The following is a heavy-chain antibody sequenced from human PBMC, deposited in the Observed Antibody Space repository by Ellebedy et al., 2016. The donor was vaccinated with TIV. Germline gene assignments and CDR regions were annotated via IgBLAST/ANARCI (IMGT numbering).Heavy chain of an antibody. Sequence: GGSLRLSXTASGFSFSAFAMTWVRQAPGQGLEWVSTLSGNGLAPYYADSVKGRFTISRDNSKNTLYLQMNNLRAEDTAVYYCAKTKYYDFWSGYYFYYYYGMDVWGQGITVTVSS. J-gene: IGHJ6*02. CDR3: AKTKYYDFWSGYYFYYYYGMDV. V-gene: IGHV3-23*01. D-gene: IGHD3-3*01. CDR1: GFSFSAFA. CDR2: LSGNGLAP.